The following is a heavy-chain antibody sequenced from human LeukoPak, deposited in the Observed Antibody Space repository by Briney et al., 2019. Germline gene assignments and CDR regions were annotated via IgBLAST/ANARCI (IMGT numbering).Heavy chain of an antibody. CDR1: GGSISNYY. CDR2: IYYSGST. V-gene: IGHV4-59*08. Sequence: SETLSLTCTVSGGSISNYYWSWIRQPPGEGLEWVGFIYYSGSTNYNPSLKSRVTISIDTSKNHFSLNLTSVTAADTAVYYCAGGGLGGITAYSNYLFDYWGQGTLVTVSS. J-gene: IGHJ4*02. CDR3: AGGGLGGITAYSNYLFDY. D-gene: IGHD4-11*01.